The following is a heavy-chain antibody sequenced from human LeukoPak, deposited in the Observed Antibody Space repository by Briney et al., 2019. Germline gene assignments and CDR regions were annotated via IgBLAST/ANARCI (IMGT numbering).Heavy chain of an antibody. J-gene: IGHJ4*02. D-gene: IGHD3-22*01. CDR3: ARDQGGYPDY. CDR2: IYHSGST. Sequence: SETLSLTCAVSGGSISSTNWWCWVRQPPGKGLEWIGDIYHSGSTNYNPSLKSRVTISVDTSKNQFSLKLSSVTAADTAVYYCARDQGGYPDYWGQGTLVTVSS. CDR1: GGSISSTNW. V-gene: IGHV4-4*02.